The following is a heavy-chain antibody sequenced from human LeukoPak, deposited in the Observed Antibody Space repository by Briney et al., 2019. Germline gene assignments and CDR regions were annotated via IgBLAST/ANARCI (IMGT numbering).Heavy chain of an antibody. CDR1: GFTVSSNY. D-gene: IGHD3-9*01. CDR3: AKPSSYYDILTGPAPSDY. Sequence: GGSLRLSCAASGFTVSSNYMSWVRQAPGKGLEWVSVIYSGGSTYYADSVKGRFTISRDNSKNTLYLQMNSLRAEDTAVYYCAKPSSYYDILTGPAPSDYWGQGTLVTVSS. J-gene: IGHJ4*02. V-gene: IGHV3-53*01. CDR2: IYSGGST.